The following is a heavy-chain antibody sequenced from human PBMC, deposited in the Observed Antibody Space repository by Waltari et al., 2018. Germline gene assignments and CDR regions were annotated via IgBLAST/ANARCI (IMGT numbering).Heavy chain of an antibody. CDR1: GFTFSSYA. CDR2: ISYDGSNK. D-gene: IGHD5-18*01. V-gene: IGHV3-30-3*01. J-gene: IGHJ4*02. Sequence: QVQLVESGGGVVQPGRSLRLSCAASGFTFSSYAMHWVRQAPGKGLEWVAVISYDGSNKYYADSVKGRFTISRDNSKNTLYLQMNSLRAEDTAVYYCARDTPLWFFRPGSLSGFDYWGQGTLVTVSS. CDR3: ARDTPLWFFRPGSLSGFDY.